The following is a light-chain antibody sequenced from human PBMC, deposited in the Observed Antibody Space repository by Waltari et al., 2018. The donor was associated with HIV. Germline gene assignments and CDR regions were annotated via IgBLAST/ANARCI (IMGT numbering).Light chain of an antibody. CDR1: SSDVGGYNY. V-gene: IGLV2-8*01. J-gene: IGLJ2*01. CDR2: EVN. CDR3: ISYAGSNNRV. Sequence: QSALTQPPSASGSPGQSVTISCPGTSSDVGGYNYVSWYQQHPGKAPKLIIYEVNKRPSGVPDRFSGSKSGNTASLTVSGLQAEDEADYYCISYAGSNNRVFGGGTKLTVL.